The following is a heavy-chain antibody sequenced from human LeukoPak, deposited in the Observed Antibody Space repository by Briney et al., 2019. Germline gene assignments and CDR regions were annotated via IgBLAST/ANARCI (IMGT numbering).Heavy chain of an antibody. Sequence: ASVRVSCKASGYTFTSFDINWVRQATGQGPEWMGWMNPSSGDTGYAQKFQGRVTFTRDTSTNTAYMELSSLTSEDTAVYYCARGDSSGYYYSGGAFDIWGQGTMVTVSS. D-gene: IGHD3-22*01. CDR1: GYTFTSFD. CDR2: MNPSSGDT. V-gene: IGHV1-8*03. J-gene: IGHJ3*02. CDR3: ARGDSSGYYYSGGAFDI.